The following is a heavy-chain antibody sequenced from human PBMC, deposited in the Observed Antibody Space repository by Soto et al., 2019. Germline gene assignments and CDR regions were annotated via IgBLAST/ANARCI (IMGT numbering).Heavy chain of an antibody. V-gene: IGHV3-23*01. Sequence: VQLLESGGGLVQPGGSLRLSCAASGFTFTTYAMSWVRQAPGKGLECVSTIGGSGGSTYYADSVKGRFTISRDNSKNTLYLQMNSLRAEDTAVYYCARGGLFYFDYWGQETLVTVSS. CDR2: IGGSGGST. D-gene: IGHD2-8*02. CDR3: ARGGLFYFDY. J-gene: IGHJ4*02. CDR1: GFTFTTYA.